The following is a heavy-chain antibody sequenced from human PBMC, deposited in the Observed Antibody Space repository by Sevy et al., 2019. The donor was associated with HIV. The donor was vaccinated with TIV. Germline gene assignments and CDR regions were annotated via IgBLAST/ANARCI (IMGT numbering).Heavy chain of an antibody. CDR1: GDTLTNNY. Sequence: ASVKVSCKAPGDTLTNNYMHWVRQAPGQGLEWMGIIDPSGGNTGYAQKFQGRVTMTRDTSTSTLYMDLSSLRSEDTAVYYCVRADPAQHFDSWGQGTLVTVSS. CDR3: VRADPAQHFDS. CDR2: IDPSGGNT. V-gene: IGHV1-46*01. J-gene: IGHJ4*02.